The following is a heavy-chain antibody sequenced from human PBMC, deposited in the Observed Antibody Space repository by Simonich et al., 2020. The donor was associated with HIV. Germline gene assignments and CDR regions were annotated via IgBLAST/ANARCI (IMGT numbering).Heavy chain of an antibody. D-gene: IGHD6-13*01. CDR2: IYPGDSDT. CDR3: VRRKESSSWGY. J-gene: IGHJ4*02. Sequence: EVQLVQSGAEVKKPGESLKISCKGSGYSFTGYWIGWVRQMPGKGLGWMGIIYPGDSDTRYSPSCQGQVTNSADKSISTAYLQWSSLKASDTAMYYCVRRKESSSWGYWGQGTLVTVSS. V-gene: IGHV5-51*03. CDR1: GYSFTGYW.